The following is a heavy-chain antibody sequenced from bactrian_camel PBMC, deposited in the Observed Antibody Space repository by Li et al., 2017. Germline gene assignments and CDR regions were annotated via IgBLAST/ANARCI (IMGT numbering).Heavy chain of an antibody. CDR2: RFIDGSST. CDR3: ATDRLVPA. CDR1: AFIYSSVC. V-gene: IGHV3S1*01. Sequence: HVQLVESGGGSVQAGGSLRLSCTVSASAFIYSSVCMGWFRQAPGSEREGVAYRFIDGSSTYYADSVKGRFTISRDNAKNTTYLQMSGLKTEDTAVYYCATDRLVPAWGQGTQVTVS. D-gene: IGHD5*01. J-gene: IGHJ6*01.